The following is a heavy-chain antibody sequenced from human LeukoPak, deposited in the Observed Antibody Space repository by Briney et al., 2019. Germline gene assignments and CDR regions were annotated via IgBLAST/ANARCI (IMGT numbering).Heavy chain of an antibody. J-gene: IGHJ4*02. V-gene: IGHV3-20*04. CDR2: INWDGGST. D-gene: IGHD1-26*01. CDR3: ARDSFSGSSLDY. CDR1: GFTFDEYG. Sequence: SGGSLRLSCAASGFTFDEYGMSWVRQAPGKGLEWVSSINWDGGSTAYADSVQGRFTSSRDNAKNSLHLQMKSLRAEDTALYYCARDSFSGSSLDYWGQGTLVTVSS.